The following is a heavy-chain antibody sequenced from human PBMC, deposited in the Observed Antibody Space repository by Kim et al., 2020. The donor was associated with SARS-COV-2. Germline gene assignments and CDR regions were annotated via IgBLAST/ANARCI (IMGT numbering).Heavy chain of an antibody. CDR1: GGSISSSSYY. CDR2: IYYSGST. CDR3: ASLTPYGSGRN. D-gene: IGHD3-10*01. V-gene: IGHV4-39*01. J-gene: IGHJ4*02. Sequence: SETLSLTCTVSGGSISSSSYYWGWIRQPPGKGLEWIGSIYYSGSTYYNPSLKSRVTISVDTSKNQFSLKLSSVTAADTAVYYCASLTPYGSGRNWGQGTLVTVSS.